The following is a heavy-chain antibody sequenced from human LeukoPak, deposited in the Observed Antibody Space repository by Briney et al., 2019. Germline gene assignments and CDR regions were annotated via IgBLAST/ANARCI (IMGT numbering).Heavy chain of an antibody. CDR1: GGSISSSGYY. CDR2: IYYSGST. CDR3: AVGTFGVVINYYGMDV. J-gene: IGHJ6*02. D-gene: IGHD3-3*01. Sequence: PPETLSLTCTVSGGSISSSGYYWGWIRQPPGKGLEWIGSIYYSGSTYYNPSLKSRVTISVDTSKNQFSLKLSSVTAADTALYYCAVGTFGVVINYYGMDVWGQGTTVTVPS. V-gene: IGHV4-39*01.